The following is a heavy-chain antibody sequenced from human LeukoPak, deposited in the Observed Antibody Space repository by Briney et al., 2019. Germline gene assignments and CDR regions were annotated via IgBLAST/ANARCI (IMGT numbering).Heavy chain of an antibody. J-gene: IGHJ3*02. CDR1: GFTFSSYS. Sequence: PGGSLRLSCAASGFTFSSYSMNWVRQAPGKGLEWVAVISYDGSNKYYADSVKGRFTISRDNSKNTLYLQMNSLRAEDTAVYYCAKGVEMATIDAFDIWGQGTMVTVSS. CDR2: ISYDGSNK. D-gene: IGHD5-24*01. V-gene: IGHV3-30*18. CDR3: AKGVEMATIDAFDI.